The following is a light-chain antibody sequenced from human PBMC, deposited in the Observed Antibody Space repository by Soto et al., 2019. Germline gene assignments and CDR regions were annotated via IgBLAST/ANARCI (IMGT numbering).Light chain of an antibody. CDR3: QVWDSSSDHVV. CDR1: NIGSKS. Sequence: SYELTQPPSGSVAPGKTARITCGGNNIGSKSVHWYQQKPGQAPVLVIYYDSDRPSGIPERFSGSNSGNTATLTNSRVEAGDEADYYCQVWDSSSDHVVFGGGTKLTVL. J-gene: IGLJ2*01. V-gene: IGLV3-21*04. CDR2: YDS.